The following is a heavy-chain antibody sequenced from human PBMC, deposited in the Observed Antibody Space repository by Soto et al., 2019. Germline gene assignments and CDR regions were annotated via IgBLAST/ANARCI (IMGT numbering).Heavy chain of an antibody. D-gene: IGHD2-2*01. CDR2: MSYDGSDK. V-gene: IGHV3-30-3*01. CDR1: GFSFMSYA. CDR3: ARARLDTPALEY. J-gene: IGHJ4*02. Sequence: QVQLVESGGGVVQPGRSLRLSCAASGFSFMSYAMHWVRQSPGKGLEWVAVMSYDGSDKDYADSVKGRFTISRENSQNTLYLQMSSLRADDTAVYYCARARLDTPALEYWGQGTLVTVSS.